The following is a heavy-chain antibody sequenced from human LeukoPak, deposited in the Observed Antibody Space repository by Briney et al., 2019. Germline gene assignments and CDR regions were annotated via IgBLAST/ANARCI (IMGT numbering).Heavy chain of an antibody. D-gene: IGHD2-21*02. J-gene: IGHJ4*02. Sequence: GGSLRLSCAASGFTFIRSPMSCVRQAPGKGLEWVSSISTSGGRTYYADSVRGRFTLSRDNSKNTLHMQKNTLGAEDTAVYYLAKATTASPRNFDYWGQGTLVTVSS. V-gene: IGHV3-23*01. CDR3: AKATTASPRNFDY. CDR2: ISTSGGRT. CDR1: GFTFIRSP.